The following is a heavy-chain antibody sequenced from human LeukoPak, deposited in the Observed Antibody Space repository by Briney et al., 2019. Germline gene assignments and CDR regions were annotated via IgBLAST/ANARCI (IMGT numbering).Heavy chain of an antibody. D-gene: IGHD2-2*02. Sequence: PSETLSLTCAVYGGSFSGYYWSWIRQPPGKGLEWIGEINHSGSTNYNPSLKSRVTISVDTSKNQFSLKLSSVTAADTAVYYCPRRGGYCSSTSCYKGYYFDFWGQGTLVTVSS. V-gene: IGHV4-34*01. CDR1: GGSFSGYY. J-gene: IGHJ4*02. CDR2: INHSGST. CDR3: PRRGGYCSSTSCYKGYYFDF.